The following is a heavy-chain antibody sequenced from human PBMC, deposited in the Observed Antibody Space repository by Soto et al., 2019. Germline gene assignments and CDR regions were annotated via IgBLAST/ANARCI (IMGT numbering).Heavy chain of an antibody. Sequence: QVQLVESGGGVVQPGRSLRLSCAASGFTFSSYGMHWVRQAPGMGLEWVAVIWFDGTNKYYADSVKGRFTISRDNSKNTLYLQMNSLRAEDTAVYNSARDRGYSGYDSPRYYYGMDVWGQGTTVTVSS. CDR3: ARDRGYSGYDSPRYYYGMDV. D-gene: IGHD5-12*01. J-gene: IGHJ6*02. CDR1: GFTFSSYG. CDR2: IWFDGTNK. V-gene: IGHV3-33*01.